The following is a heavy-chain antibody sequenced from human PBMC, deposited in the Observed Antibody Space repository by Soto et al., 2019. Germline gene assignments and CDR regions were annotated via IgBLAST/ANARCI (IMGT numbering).Heavy chain of an antibody. V-gene: IGHV3-33*01. CDR3: AREQLGYCSGGSCRRGAFDI. CDR2: IWYDGSNK. D-gene: IGHD2-15*01. Sequence: PGGSLRLSCAASGFTFSSYGMHWVRQAPGKGLEWVAVIWYDGSNKYYADSVKGRFTISRDNSKNTLYLQMNSLRAEDTAVYYCAREQLGYCSGGSCRRGAFDIWGQGTMVTVSS. J-gene: IGHJ3*02. CDR1: GFTFSSYG.